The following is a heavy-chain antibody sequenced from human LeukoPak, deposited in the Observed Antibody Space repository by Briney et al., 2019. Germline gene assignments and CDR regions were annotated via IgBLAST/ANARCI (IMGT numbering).Heavy chain of an antibody. J-gene: IGHJ4*02. CDR3: AREPNYGEYGFDY. D-gene: IGHD3-10*01. CDR2: IWYDGSNK. V-gene: IGHV3-33*01. CDR1: GFTFSSYG. Sequence: GRSLRLSCAASGFTFSSYGMHWVRQAPGKGLEWVAVIWYDGSNKYYADSVKGRFTISRDNSKNTLYLQMNSLRAEDTAVYYCAREPNYGEYGFDYWGQGTLVTVSS.